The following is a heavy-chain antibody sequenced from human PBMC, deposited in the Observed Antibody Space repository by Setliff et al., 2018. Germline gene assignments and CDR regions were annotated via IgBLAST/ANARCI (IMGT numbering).Heavy chain of an antibody. V-gene: IGHV4-39*01. CDR3: ARLSHAYYYGSGSYFGFDP. D-gene: IGHD3-10*01. Sequence: SETLSLTCTVSGASISSPTYSWGWIRQPPGKGLEWVGTVYSSGSTYYNPSLKSRVTIFVDTSKNQFSLKLSSVTAADTAVYYCARLSHAYYYGSGSYFGFDPWGQGTLVTVSS. CDR1: GASISSPTYS. J-gene: IGHJ5*02. CDR2: VYSSGST.